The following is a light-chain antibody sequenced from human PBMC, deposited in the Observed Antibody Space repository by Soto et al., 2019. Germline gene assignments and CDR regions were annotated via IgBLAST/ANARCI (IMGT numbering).Light chain of an antibody. J-gene: IGKJ1*01. CDR3: RQYDSSPT. Sequence: ENVLTQSPGTLSVSPGERATLSCRARQSISSRYLAWYQQKPGQAPRPLIYGASSRATGIPERFTGSGSGTDFTLTISRLEPEDFAVYYCRQYDSSPTFGQGTKVDIK. V-gene: IGKV3-20*01. CDR1: QSISSRY. CDR2: GAS.